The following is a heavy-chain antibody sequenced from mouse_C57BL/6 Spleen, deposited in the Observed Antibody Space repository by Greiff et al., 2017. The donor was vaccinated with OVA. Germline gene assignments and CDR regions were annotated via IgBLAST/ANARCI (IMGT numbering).Heavy chain of an antibody. D-gene: IGHD2-5*01. CDR3: ARDYSNYGFDY. CDR1: GYSFTSYY. CDR2: IYPGSGNT. J-gene: IGHJ2*01. Sequence: QVQLQQSGPELVKPGASVKISCKASGYSFTSYYIHWVKQRPGQGLEWIGWIYPGSGNTKYNEKFKGKATLTADTSSSTAYMQLSSLTSEDSAVYYCARDYSNYGFDYWGQGTTLTVSS. V-gene: IGHV1-66*01.